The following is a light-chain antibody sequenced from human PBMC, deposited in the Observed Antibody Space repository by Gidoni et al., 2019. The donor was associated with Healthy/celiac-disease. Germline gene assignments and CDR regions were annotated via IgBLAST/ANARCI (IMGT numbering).Light chain of an antibody. CDR2: WAS. Sequence: DIVMTQSPDSLAVSLGERATINCKSSQSVLYSSNNKNYLAWYQQKPGQPPKLLIYWASTREAGVPDRFSGSGSGTDFTLTIRSLQAEDVAVYYCQQYYSTPWTCGQGTKVEIK. V-gene: IGKV4-1*01. CDR1: QSVLYSSNNKNY. CDR3: QQYYSTPWT. J-gene: IGKJ1*01.